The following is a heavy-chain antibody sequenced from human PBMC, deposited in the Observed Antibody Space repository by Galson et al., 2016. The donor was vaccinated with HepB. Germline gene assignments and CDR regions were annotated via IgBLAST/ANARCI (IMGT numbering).Heavy chain of an antibody. V-gene: IGHV3-7*03. D-gene: IGHD3-10*01. J-gene: IGHJ4*02. CDR1: GFTFTDFW. CDR2: IQQNGNEK. CDR3: ATYYYGLGHAY. Sequence: SLRLSCATSGFTFTDFWMTRVRQAPGKGLEWVANIQQNGNEKYYVDSVKGRFTISRDNAKNSLYLQMNSLRAEDTAIYYCATYYYGLGHAYWGQGTLITVSS.